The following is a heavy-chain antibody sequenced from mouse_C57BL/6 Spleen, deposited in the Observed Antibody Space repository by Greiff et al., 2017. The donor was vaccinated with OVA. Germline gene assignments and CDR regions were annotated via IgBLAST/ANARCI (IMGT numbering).Heavy chain of an antibody. J-gene: IGHJ2*01. Sequence: EVMLVESGGGLVKPGGSLKLSCAASGFTFSDYGMHWVRQAPEKGLEWVAYISSGSSTIYYADTVKGRFTISRDNAKNTLFLQMTSLRSEDTAMYYCARDYYDYGSHYFDYWGQGTTLTVSS. CDR1: GFTFSDYG. V-gene: IGHV5-17*01. CDR2: ISSGSSTI. CDR3: ARDYYDYGSHYFDY. D-gene: IGHD2-4*01.